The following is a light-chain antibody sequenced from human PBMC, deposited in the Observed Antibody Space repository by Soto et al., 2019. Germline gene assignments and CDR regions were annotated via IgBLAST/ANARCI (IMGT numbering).Light chain of an antibody. Sequence: EIVMTQSPATLSVAPGERATLSCRASQSVSSNLAWYQQKRGQGPRLLIYGASTRATGIPARFSGSGSGTEFTLTISSLQSEDFAGYYCHQYNNWPLWTFGQGTKVELK. CDR1: QSVSSN. CDR2: GAS. CDR3: HQYNNWPLWT. J-gene: IGKJ1*01. V-gene: IGKV3-15*01.